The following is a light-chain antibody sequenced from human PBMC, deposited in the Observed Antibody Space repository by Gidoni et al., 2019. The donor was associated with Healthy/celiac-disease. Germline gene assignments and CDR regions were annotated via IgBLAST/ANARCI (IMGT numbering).Light chain of an antibody. CDR1: KSISSY. J-gene: IGKJ4*01. V-gene: IGKV1-39*01. CDR2: AAS. CDR3: QQSYSTPG. Sequence: DIQMTQSPSSLSASVGDRVTITCRASKSISSYLNWYQQKQGKAPKLLIYAASRLQSGVPSRFSGSGSGTDFTITISSLQPEDFANYYCQQSYSTPGFGGGTKVEIK.